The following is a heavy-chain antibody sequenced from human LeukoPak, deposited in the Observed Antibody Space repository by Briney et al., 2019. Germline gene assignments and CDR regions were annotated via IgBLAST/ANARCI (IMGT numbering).Heavy chain of an antibody. CDR1: GYTFTCNN. Sequence: ASVKVSCKTFGYTFTCNNMHWVRQAPGQGLEWMGWINPNTGDTNYAPKFQGRVTMTSDSSISTAYMELSRLRSDDTAVYYCARDRRESNWNFFDYWGQGTLVTVSS. CDR2: INPNTGDT. V-gene: IGHV1-2*02. CDR3: ARDRRESNWNFFDY. J-gene: IGHJ4*02. D-gene: IGHD1-1*01.